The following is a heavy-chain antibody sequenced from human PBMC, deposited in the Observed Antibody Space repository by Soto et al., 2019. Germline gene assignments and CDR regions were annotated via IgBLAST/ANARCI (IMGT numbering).Heavy chain of an antibody. J-gene: IGHJ6*04. CDR2: INHSCST. Sequence: QVQLQQWGAGLLKPSETLSLTCAVYGGSFSGYYWSWIRQPPGKGLEWLGKINHSCSTNYNPSLKTRVTISVDTSQNQFSLKRSSVNAADPAVYYCARGSPPTVTTDVWGKGTKVTVSS. CDR3: ARGSPPTVTTDV. CDR1: GGSFSGYY. V-gene: IGHV4-34*01. D-gene: IGHD4-17*01.